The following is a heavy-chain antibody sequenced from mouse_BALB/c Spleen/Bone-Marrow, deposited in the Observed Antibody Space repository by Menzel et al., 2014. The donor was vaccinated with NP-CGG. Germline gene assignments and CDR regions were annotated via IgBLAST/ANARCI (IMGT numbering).Heavy chain of an antibody. CDR3: ARVYGWYFDV. V-gene: IGHV5-6-3*01. J-gene: IGHJ1*01. CDR1: GFTFSSSG. D-gene: IGHD1-1*01. Sequence: VESGGSLKLSCVASGFTFSSSGMSWVRQTPDKRLELVATINNNGGSTYYPDSVKGQFTISRDNAKNTLYLQMSSLKSEDTAMYYCARVYGWYFDVWGAGTTVTVSS. CDR2: INNNGGST.